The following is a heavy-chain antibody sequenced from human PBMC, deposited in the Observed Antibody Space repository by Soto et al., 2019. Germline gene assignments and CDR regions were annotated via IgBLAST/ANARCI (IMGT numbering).Heavy chain of an antibody. D-gene: IGHD6-13*01. V-gene: IGHV4-34*01. CDR2: VSHSGNT. Sequence: SETLSLTCTVSGGSFTGHFWSWVRQPPGKGLEWIGEVSHSGNTKYYPSLRSRVTLSVDSSKNQMSLKLDSVTAADTAVYFCSRVLQHSSWVGDDWGPGTLVTVSS. J-gene: IGHJ4*02. CDR3: SRVLQHSSWVGDD. CDR1: GGSFTGHF.